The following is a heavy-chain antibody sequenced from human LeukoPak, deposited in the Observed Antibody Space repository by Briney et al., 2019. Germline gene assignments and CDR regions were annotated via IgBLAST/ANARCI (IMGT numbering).Heavy chain of an antibody. CDR3: ATALPDCSSTSCYTPLDY. D-gene: IGHD2-2*02. CDR2: FDPEDGET. CDR1: GYTLTELS. V-gene: IGHV1-24*01. J-gene: IGHJ4*02. Sequence: ASVKVSSKVSGYTLTELSMHWVRQAPGKGLEWMGGFDPEDGETIYAQKFQGRVTMTEDTSTDTAYMELSSLRSEDTAVYYCATALPDCSSTSCYTPLDYWGQGTLVTVSS.